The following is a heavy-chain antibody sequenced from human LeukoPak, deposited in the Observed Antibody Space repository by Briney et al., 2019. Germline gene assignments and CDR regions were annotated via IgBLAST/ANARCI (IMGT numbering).Heavy chain of an antibody. CDR2: IIPIFGTA. CDR3: AKEAGNGWSYFDY. Sequence: SVKVSFKASGGTFSSYAISWVRQAPGQGLEWMGGIIPIFGTANYAQKFQGRVTITADESTSTAYMELSSLRSEDTAVYYCAKEAGNGWSYFDYWGQGTLVTVSS. CDR1: GGTFSSYA. D-gene: IGHD6-19*01. V-gene: IGHV1-69*13. J-gene: IGHJ4*02.